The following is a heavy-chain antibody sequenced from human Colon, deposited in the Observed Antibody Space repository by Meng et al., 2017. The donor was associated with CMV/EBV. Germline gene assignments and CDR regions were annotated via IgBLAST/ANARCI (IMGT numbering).Heavy chain of an antibody. CDR3: ARGRPNWSGVLDY. CDR2: ISGSTGYT. V-gene: IGHV1-18*01. J-gene: IGHJ4*02. CDR1: GYTFTSYG. D-gene: IGHD1-1*01. Sequence: QVQLVQPVAGVKEPGASVLVSCRSSGYTFTSYGINWVRQAPGQGLEWMRWISGSTGYTNRAQKFQGRVTMTTDTSTSTAYLALTSLTSNDTAVYYCARGRPNWSGVLDYWGQGTLVTVSS.